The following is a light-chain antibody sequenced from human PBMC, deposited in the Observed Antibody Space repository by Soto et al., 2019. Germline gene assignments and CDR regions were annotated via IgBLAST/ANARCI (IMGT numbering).Light chain of an antibody. Sequence: QSALTQPPSVSGAPGQRVTISCTGTYSNIGSGHDVHWYQHVAGAAPKLITFGHVDRPSGVPDRFSGSTSGTSASLAITGLQAEDEAHYYCQSFDLSLNAYVFGTGTKVTVL. J-gene: IGLJ1*01. V-gene: IGLV1-40*01. CDR2: GHV. CDR3: QSFDLSLNAYV. CDR1: YSNIGSGHD.